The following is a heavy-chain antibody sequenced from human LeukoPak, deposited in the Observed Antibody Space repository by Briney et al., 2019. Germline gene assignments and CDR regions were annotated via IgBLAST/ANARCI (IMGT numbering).Heavy chain of an antibody. CDR3: ARFRNGVVPAARGLFDY. CDR2: INHSGST. CDR1: GGSFSGYY. D-gene: IGHD2-2*01. V-gene: IGHV4-34*01. Sequence: SDTLSLTCAVYGGSFSGYYWSWIRQPPGKGLEWIGEINHSGSTNYNPSLKSRVTISVDTSKSQFSLKLSSVTAADTAVYYCARFRNGVVPAARGLFDYWGQGTLVTVSS. J-gene: IGHJ4*02.